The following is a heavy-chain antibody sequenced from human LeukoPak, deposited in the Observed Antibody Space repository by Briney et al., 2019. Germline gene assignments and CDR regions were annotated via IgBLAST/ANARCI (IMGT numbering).Heavy chain of an antibody. CDR1: GGSISSGDYY. V-gene: IGHV4-30-4*01. CDR2: IYYSGST. D-gene: IGHD2-2*01. Sequence: PSETLSLTCTVSGGSISSGDYYWSWIRQPPGKGLEWIGYIYYSGSTYYNPSLKSRVTISVDTSKNQFSLKLSSVTAADTAVYYCAQGGYCSSTSCYRHWGQGTLVTVSS. CDR3: AQGGYCSSTSCYRH. J-gene: IGHJ4*02.